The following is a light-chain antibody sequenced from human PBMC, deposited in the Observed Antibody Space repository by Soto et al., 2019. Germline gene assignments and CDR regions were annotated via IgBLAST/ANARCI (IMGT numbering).Light chain of an antibody. J-gene: IGLJ3*02. CDR1: SSNIGAGYD. CDR3: QSYDSSLSASEV. Sequence: QAVVTQPPSVSGAPGQRVTISCTGSSSNIGAGYDVHWYQQLPGTAPKLLIYGNSNRPSGVPDRFSGSKSGTSASLAITGLQAEDEADYYCQSYDSSLSASEVFGGGTKVTVL. V-gene: IGLV1-40*01. CDR2: GNS.